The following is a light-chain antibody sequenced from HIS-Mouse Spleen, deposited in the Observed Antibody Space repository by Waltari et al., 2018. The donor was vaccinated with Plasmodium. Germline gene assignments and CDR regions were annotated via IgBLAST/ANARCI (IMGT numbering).Light chain of an antibody. J-gene: IGKJ4*01. Sequence: EIVLTQSPATLSLSPGERATLSCRASQSVSSYLAWYQQKPGQAPRLLIYDESNMATGIPVRFSGRGSGTDFTLTISSLEPEDFAVYYCQQRSNWPRVLTFGGGTKVEIK. CDR2: DES. V-gene: IGKV3-11*01. CDR3: QQRSNWPRVLT. CDR1: QSVSSY.